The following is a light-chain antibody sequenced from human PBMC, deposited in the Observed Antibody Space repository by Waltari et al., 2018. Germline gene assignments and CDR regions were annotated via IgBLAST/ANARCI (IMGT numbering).Light chain of an antibody. CDR1: QSILFSSYNKSF. CDR3: QQFYHAPQT. CDR2: WAS. Sequence: DIVMTQSPDSLAVSLGERATINCKSSQSILFSSYNKSFLNWYQQRPGQPPRLLRYWASTRASGVPDRISGSGSGTDFTLTISGLQTEDVAIYYCQQFYHAPQTFGQGTKVEIK. J-gene: IGKJ2*01. V-gene: IGKV4-1*01.